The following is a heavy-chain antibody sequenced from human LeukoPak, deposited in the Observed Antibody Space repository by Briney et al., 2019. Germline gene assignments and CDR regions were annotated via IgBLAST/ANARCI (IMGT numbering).Heavy chain of an antibody. J-gene: IGHJ4*02. Sequence: PGGSLSPSCAASGFSFTGYSINWVRQAPGKGLEWVSYISRDSSNIYYADSVKGRFTISRDNAKNSLYLQMHSLRDDDTAVYYCARESYWGSSGKGFDYWGPGSLVSVSS. CDR3: ARESYWGSSGKGFDY. CDR1: GFSFTGYS. D-gene: IGHD7-27*01. CDR2: ISRDSSNI. V-gene: IGHV3-48*02.